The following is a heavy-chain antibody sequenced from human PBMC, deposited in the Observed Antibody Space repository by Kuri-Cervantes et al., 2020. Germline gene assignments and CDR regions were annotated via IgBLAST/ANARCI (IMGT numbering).Heavy chain of an antibody. D-gene: IGHD3-10*01. V-gene: IGHV3-7*01. J-gene: IGHJ5*02. Sequence: GGSLRLSCAASGFTFSNAWMSWVRQAPGKGLEWVANIKQDGSEKYYVDSVKGRFTISRDNSKNSLYLQMNSLRAEDTAVCYCARDQDYYGSGGWFDPWGQGTLVTVSS. CDR2: IKQDGSEK. CDR1: GFTFSNAW. CDR3: ARDQDYYGSGGWFDP.